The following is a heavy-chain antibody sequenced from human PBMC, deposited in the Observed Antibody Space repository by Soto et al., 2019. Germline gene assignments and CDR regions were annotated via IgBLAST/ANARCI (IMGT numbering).Heavy chain of an antibody. D-gene: IGHD1-1*01. CDR3: ARINWNGEAFFDY. CDR2: IDWDDDK. Sequence: SGPTLVNPTQTVALTCTFHGFPLSTSGMCVSWIRQPPGKALEWLALIDWDDDKYYSTSLKTRLTISKDTSKNQVVLTMTNMEHVDTATYYCARINWNGEAFFDYWGQGTLVTVSS. V-gene: IGHV2-70*01. J-gene: IGHJ4*02. CDR1: GFPLSTSGMC.